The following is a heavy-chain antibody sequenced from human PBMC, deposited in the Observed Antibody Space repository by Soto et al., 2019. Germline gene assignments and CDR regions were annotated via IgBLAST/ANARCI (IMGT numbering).Heavy chain of an antibody. V-gene: IGHV4-4*02. Sequence: SETLSLTCAVSGGSISSSNWWSWVRQPPGKGLEWIGEIYHSGSTNYNPSLKSRVTIAVDKSKNQFSLKLSSVTAADTPVYYCARESSNYYYYYMDVWGKGTTVTVSS. CDR2: IYHSGST. D-gene: IGHD6-6*01. J-gene: IGHJ6*03. CDR1: GGSISSSNW. CDR3: ARESSNYYYYYMDV.